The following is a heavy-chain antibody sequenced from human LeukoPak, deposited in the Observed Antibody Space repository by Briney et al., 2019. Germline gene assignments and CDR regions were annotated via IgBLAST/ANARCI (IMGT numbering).Heavy chain of an antibody. J-gene: IGHJ4*02. D-gene: IGHD3-10*01. Sequence: PGGSLRLSCAASGFTFSDFYMSWIRQAPGKGLEWVSYIRSSGTYANYADSVKGRFTISRDNAKKLLYLQMNSLRPEDTAVYYCARDLYDSGSYGFDYWGQGTLVTVSS. CDR2: IRSSGTYA. V-gene: IGHV3-11*06. CDR3: ARDLYDSGSYGFDY. CDR1: GFTFSDFY.